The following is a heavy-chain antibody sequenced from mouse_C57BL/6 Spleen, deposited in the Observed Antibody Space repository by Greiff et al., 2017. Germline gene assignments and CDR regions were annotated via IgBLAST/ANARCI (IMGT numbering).Heavy chain of an antibody. CDR3: ASGLITTVVATDWYFDV. V-gene: IGHV1-64*01. D-gene: IGHD1-1*01. Sequence: QVQLQQPGAELVKPGASVKLSCKASGYTFTSYWMHWVKQRPGQGLEWIGMIHPNSGSTNYNEKFKSKAILTVDKSSSTAYMQLSSLTSEDSAVYYCASGLITTVVATDWYFDVWGTGTTVTVSS. CDR2: IHPNSGST. CDR1: GYTFTSYW. J-gene: IGHJ1*03.